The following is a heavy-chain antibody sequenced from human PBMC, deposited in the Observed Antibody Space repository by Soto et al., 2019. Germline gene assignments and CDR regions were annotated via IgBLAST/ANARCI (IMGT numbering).Heavy chain of an antibody. CDR2: IFSNDEK. V-gene: IGHV2-26*01. J-gene: IGHJ6*02. D-gene: IGHD2-2*01. CDR3: ARVRRDSVVVPAAIRYYYYGMDV. CDR1: GFSLSNARMG. Sequence: QVTLKESGPVLVKPTETLTLTCTVSGFSLSNARMGVSWIRQPPGKALEWLAHIFSNDEKSYSTSLKSRLTLPNDTSKSQVVLTMSNMDPVDTATYYCARVRRDSVVVPAAIRYYYYGMDVWGQGTTVTVSS.